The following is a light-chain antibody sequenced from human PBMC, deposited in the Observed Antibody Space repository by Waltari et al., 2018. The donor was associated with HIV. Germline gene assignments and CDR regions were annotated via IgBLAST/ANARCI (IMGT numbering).Light chain of an antibody. CDR2: GAA. Sequence: EIVMTQSPATLSVSPGERATLSCRASRSVNSNLAWYLQRPGQPPSLLIYGAATRATEIPARFRGSGSGTDFNLTITSLQSEDFAVYYCQQYNSTPFTFGPGTKVDIQ. CDR1: RSVNSN. J-gene: IGKJ3*01. CDR3: QQYNSTPFT. V-gene: IGKV3-15*01.